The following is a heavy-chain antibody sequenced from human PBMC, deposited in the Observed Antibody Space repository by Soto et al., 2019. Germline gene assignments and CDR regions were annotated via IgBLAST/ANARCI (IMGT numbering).Heavy chain of an antibody. V-gene: IGHV1-69*01. CDR1: EGTFNSYA. D-gene: IGHD6-13*01. Sequence: QAQVVQSGAEVRKPGPSVKLSCKASEGTFNSYAIAWVRQAPGQGLEWMGGIIPYYNTLNYAQKFQDRVTITADDSTNTVYMELSSLRSDDTAVYFCASGASRWYRYGFDSGAQGTLVTVSS. CDR2: IIPYYNTL. J-gene: IGHJ4*02. CDR3: ASGASRWYRYGFDS.